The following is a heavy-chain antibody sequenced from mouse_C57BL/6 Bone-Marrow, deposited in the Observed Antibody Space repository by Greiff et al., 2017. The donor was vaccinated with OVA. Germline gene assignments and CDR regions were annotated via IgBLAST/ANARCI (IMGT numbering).Heavy chain of an antibody. Sequence: VQLQQPGAELVKPGASVKLSCKASGYTFTSYWMDWVKQRPGQGLEWIGMIHPNSGSTNYNEKFKSKATLTVDKSSSTAYMQLSSLTSEDSAVYYCASPTVVARGYFDDWGQGTTLTVSS. D-gene: IGHD1-1*01. J-gene: IGHJ2*01. V-gene: IGHV1-64*01. CDR1: GYTFTSYW. CDR2: IHPNSGST. CDR3: ASPTVVARGYFDD.